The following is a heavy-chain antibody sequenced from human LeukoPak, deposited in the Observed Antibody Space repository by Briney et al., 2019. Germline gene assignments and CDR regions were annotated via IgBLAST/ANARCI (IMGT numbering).Heavy chain of an antibody. Sequence: SETLSLTCTVSGGSISSSSDYWGWIRQPPGKGLEWIGNLYYSGSTYYNPSLKSRVTVSVDTSKNQFSLKLSSVTAADTAVYYCARHLDYGDHQGAFDIWGQGTMVTVSS. CDR3: ARHLDYGDHQGAFDI. D-gene: IGHD4-17*01. CDR1: GGSISSSSDY. J-gene: IGHJ3*02. V-gene: IGHV4-39*01. CDR2: LYYSGST.